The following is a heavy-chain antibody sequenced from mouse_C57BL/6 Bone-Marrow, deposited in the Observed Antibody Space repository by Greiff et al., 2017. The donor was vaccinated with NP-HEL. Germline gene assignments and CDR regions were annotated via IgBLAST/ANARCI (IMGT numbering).Heavy chain of an antibody. CDR3: TTIFSYYYGSSYDDY. CDR2: IDPEDGDT. J-gene: IGHJ2*01. Sequence: EVQLQQSGAELVRPGASVKLSCTASGFNIKDYYMHWVKQRPEQGLEWIGRIDPEDGDTEYAPKFPGKATLTADKSSNTAYLQLSSLTSEDTAVYYCTTIFSYYYGSSYDDYWGQGTTLTVSS. D-gene: IGHD1-1*01. V-gene: IGHV14-1*01. CDR1: GFNIKDYY.